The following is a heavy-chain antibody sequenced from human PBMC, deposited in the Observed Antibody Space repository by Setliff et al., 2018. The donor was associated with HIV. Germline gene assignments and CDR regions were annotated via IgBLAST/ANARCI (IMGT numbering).Heavy chain of an antibody. Sequence: GASVKDSCKTSGYTFTNFGISWVRQAPGHGLEWMGWISPNFGHTNYAQNFHGRITLTVDTSTSRAYMELRSLRSDDTAVYFCARLGSGWSDSYYYAMDVWGQGTTVTVSS. J-gene: IGHJ6*02. CDR2: ISPNFGHT. D-gene: IGHD6-19*01. CDR3: ARLGSGWSDSYYYAMDV. CDR1: GYTFTNFG. V-gene: IGHV1-18*01.